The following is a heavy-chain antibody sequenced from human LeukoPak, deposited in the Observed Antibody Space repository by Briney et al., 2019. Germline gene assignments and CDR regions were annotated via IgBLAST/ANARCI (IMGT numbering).Heavy chain of an antibody. CDR1: GGSISSSSYY. Sequence: SETLSLTCTVSGGSISSSSYYWGWLRQPPGKGLEWIGSIYYSGSTYYNPSLKSRVTISVDTSKNQFSLKLSSVTAAVTAVYYCARWEYCSGGSCYSFVFGWFDPWGQGTLVTVSS. CDR2: IYYSGST. J-gene: IGHJ5*02. CDR3: ARWEYCSGGSCYSFVFGWFDP. D-gene: IGHD2-15*01. V-gene: IGHV4-39*07.